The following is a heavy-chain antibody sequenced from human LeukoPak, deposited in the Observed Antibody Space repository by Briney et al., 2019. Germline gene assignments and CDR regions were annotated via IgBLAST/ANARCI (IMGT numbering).Heavy chain of an antibody. J-gene: IGHJ4*02. CDR3: AREDRSCYYY. CDR2: IKHDGTEK. Sequence: QSGGSLRLSCAASGFIFSSYWMAWLRQAPGKGLEWMASIKHDGTEKFYVDSVKGRFTISKDNSKNSLYLQMNSLRAEDTAVYYCAREDRSCYYYWGQGTLVTVPS. V-gene: IGHV3-7*03. D-gene: IGHD2-15*01. CDR1: GFIFSSYW.